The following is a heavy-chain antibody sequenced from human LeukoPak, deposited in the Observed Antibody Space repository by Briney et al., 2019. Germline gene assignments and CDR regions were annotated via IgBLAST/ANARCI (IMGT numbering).Heavy chain of an antibody. Sequence: GGSLRLSCAASGFTFTTHGMHWVRQAPGKGLEWVATISSDGSAKYYADSVQGRFTISRDNSKNTLDLQMNSLRLDDTAVYYCAKGLNGNWFDPWGQGTLVIVSS. J-gene: IGHJ5*02. CDR1: GFTFTTHG. CDR2: ISSDGSAK. CDR3: AKGLNGNWFDP. V-gene: IGHV3-30*18.